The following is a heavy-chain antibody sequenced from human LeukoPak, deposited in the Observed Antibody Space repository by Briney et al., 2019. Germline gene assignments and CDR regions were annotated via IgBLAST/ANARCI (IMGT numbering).Heavy chain of an antibody. Sequence: KPSETLSLNCTVSGGSISSSSYYWGWIRQPPGKGLLWIGGIFYSGSTYYNPSLKSRVPISVDTSKIQFSLRLNSVTAADTAVYYCASRYTIFGVATFDYWGQGTLVTVSS. CDR2: IFYSGST. CDR1: GGSISSSSYY. D-gene: IGHD3-3*01. CDR3: ASRYTIFGVATFDY. J-gene: IGHJ4*02. V-gene: IGHV4-39*01.